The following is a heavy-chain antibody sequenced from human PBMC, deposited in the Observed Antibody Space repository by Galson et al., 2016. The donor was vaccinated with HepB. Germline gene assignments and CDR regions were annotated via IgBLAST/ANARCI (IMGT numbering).Heavy chain of an antibody. CDR3: ATGGDYDI. V-gene: IGHV3-23*01. D-gene: IGHD4-17*01. Sequence: SLRLSCAASGFTFSSSSMSWVRQAPGKGLEWVSAIDGYDDSTYYADSVRGRFTISRDNSKNTLYLQINSLRAEDTAVYYCATGGDYDIWGQGTLVTVSS. CDR2: IDGYDDST. CDR1: GFTFSSSS. J-gene: IGHJ4*02.